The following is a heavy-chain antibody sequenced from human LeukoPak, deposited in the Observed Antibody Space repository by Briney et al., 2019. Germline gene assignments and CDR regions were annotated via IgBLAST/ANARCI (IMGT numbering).Heavy chain of an antibody. CDR2: ISSSSSYI. Sequence: GGSLRLSCAASGFTFSSYSMNWVRQAPGKGLEWVSSISSSSSYIYYADSVKGRFTISRDNAKNSLYLQMNSLRAEDTAAYYCARDIVVVVAATQGIDYWGQGTLVTVSS. V-gene: IGHV3-21*01. J-gene: IGHJ4*02. D-gene: IGHD2-15*01. CDR3: ARDIVVVVAATQGIDY. CDR1: GFTFSSYS.